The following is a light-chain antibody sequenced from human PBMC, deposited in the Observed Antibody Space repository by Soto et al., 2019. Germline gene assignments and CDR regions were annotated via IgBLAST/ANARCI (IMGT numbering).Light chain of an antibody. CDR1: QTISKW. J-gene: IGKJ1*01. CDR2: DAS. CDR3: QQYTGYSQWT. V-gene: IGKV1-5*01. Sequence: DIQMTQSPSTLSAAVGDRVTITCRASQTISKWLAWYQQKPGQAPKLLIYDASTLESGVPSRFSGSGSGTDFSLTISSLQPVDFATYYCQQYTGYSQWTCGPGNKGDIK.